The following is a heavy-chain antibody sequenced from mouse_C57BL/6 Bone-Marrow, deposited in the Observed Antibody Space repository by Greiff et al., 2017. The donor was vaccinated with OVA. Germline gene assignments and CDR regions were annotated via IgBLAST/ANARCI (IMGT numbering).Heavy chain of an antibody. J-gene: IGHJ4*01. V-gene: IGHV1-4*01. Sequence: QVHVKQSGAELARPGASVKMSCKASGYTFTSYTMHWVKQRPGQGLEWIGYINPSSGYTKYNQKFKDKATLTADKSSSTAYMQLSSLTSEDSAVYYCAPTGLYYAMDDWGKGTSVTVSS. CDR3: APTGLYYAMDD. CDR2: INPSSGYT. D-gene: IGHD4-1*02. CDR1: GYTFTSYT.